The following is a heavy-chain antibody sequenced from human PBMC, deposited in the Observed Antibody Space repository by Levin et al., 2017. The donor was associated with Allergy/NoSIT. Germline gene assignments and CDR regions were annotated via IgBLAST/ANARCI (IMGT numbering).Heavy chain of an antibody. D-gene: IGHD4-23*01. CDR3: ARRDSDGSNSFDY. V-gene: IGHV5-51*01. J-gene: IGHJ4*02. CDR2: IFPGDSDT. CDR1: GYSFTSFW. Sequence: AGGSLRLSCQASGYSFTSFWFGWVRQRPGKGLEWMGLIFPGDSDTRVSPSFQGQIIMSVDKSISTAYLQWNSLKASDSAMYYCARRDSDGSNSFDYWGQGTLVTVSS.